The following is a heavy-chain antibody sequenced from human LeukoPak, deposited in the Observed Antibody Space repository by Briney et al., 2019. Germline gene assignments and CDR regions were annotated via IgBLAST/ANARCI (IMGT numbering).Heavy chain of an antibody. CDR2: ISAYNGNT. D-gene: IGHD1-26*01. CDR3: ARDRDYSGSYVY. CDR1: RYTLTSYG. Sequence: ASVKVSCKAFRYTLTSYGISWVRQAPGQGLEWMGGISAYNGNTNYAQKLQGRVTMTTDTSTSTAYMELRSLRSDDTAVYYCARDRDYSGSYVYWGQGTLVTVSS. V-gene: IGHV1-18*01. J-gene: IGHJ4*02.